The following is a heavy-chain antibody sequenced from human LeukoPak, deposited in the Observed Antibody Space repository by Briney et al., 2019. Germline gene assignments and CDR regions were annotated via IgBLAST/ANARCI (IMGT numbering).Heavy chain of an antibody. D-gene: IGHD2-15*01. CDR3: ARRIRHSTPFDY. Sequence: SETLSLTCTVSGGSISSYYWSWIRQPPGKGLEWIGYIYYSGSTNYNPSLKSRVTISVDTSKNQFSLKLSSVTAADTAVYYCARRIRHSTPFDYWGQGTLVTVSS. V-gene: IGHV4-59*01. J-gene: IGHJ4*02. CDR1: GGSISSYY. CDR2: IYYSGST.